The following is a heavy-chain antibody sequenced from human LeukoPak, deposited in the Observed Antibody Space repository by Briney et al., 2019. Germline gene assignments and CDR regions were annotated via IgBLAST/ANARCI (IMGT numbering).Heavy chain of an antibody. CDR3: ARDRERAFDI. Sequence: PSETLSLTCTVSGGSISGYYWSWIRLPPGKGLEWIGYISYSGSTNYNPSLKSRVTIPVDTSKNQFSLKLSSVTAADTAVYYCARDRERAFDIWGQGTLVTVSS. J-gene: IGHJ3*02. D-gene: IGHD1-26*01. V-gene: IGHV4-59*01. CDR1: GGSISGYY. CDR2: ISYSGST.